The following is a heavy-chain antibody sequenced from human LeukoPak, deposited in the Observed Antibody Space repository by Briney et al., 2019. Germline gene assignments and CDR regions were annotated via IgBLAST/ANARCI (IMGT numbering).Heavy chain of an antibody. Sequence: SETLSLTCAVYGGSFSGYYWNWIRQPPGKGLEWIGDISHRGSTNYNPSLKSRVTISVDTSRSQFSLKLSSVTAADTAVYYCARGAEDYVWGSYPNWFDPWGQGTLVTVST. D-gene: IGHD3-16*01. J-gene: IGHJ5*02. V-gene: IGHV4-34*01. CDR2: ISHRGST. CDR3: ARGAEDYVWGSYPNWFDP. CDR1: GGSFSGYY.